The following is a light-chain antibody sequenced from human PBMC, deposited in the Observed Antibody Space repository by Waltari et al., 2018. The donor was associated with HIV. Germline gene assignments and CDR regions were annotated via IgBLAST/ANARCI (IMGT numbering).Light chain of an antibody. Sequence: QPALTQPASVSGSPGQSITISCTGTSSDVGGSNFVSWYQQHPGKAPKLIIYEVRNRPSGVSNRFSGSKSGNTASLTISGLQAEDEADYYCSSYTTSSTLVFGGGTKLTVL. CDR2: EVR. CDR3: SSYTTSSTLV. V-gene: IGLV2-14*01. CDR1: SSDVGGSNF. J-gene: IGLJ3*02.